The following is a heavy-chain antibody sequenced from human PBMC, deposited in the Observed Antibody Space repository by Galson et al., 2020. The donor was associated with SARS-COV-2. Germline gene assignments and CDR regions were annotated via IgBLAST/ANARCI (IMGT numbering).Heavy chain of an antibody. CDR3: ARIARDSSGYYEGLYYFDY. D-gene: IGHD3-22*01. Sequence: VSGPTLVKPTETLTLTCTVSGFSLSNARMGVSWIRQPPGKALEWLAHIFSNDEKSYSTSLMSRLTISKDTSKSQVVLTMTNMDPVDTATYYCARIARDSSGYYEGLYYFDYWGQGTLVTVSS. CDR1: GFSLSNARMG. CDR2: IFSNDEK. J-gene: IGHJ4*02. V-gene: IGHV2-26*01.